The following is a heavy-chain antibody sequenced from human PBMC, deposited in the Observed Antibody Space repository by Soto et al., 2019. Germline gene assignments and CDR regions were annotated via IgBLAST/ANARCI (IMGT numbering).Heavy chain of an antibody. CDR2: IWSDGTKK. D-gene: IGHD6-13*01. Sequence: ESGGGVVQPGRSLTLSCTASGFAFSNYGIHWVRQAPGRGLEWVAVIWSDGTKKFYAGSVRGRFTISRDNSKNTIYLQMNSLRAEDTAVYYFARDWWEEPAGKETVSQFDYWGQGTLVTVSS. CDR3: ARDWWEEPAGKETVSQFDY. V-gene: IGHV3-33*01. CDR1: GFAFSNYG. J-gene: IGHJ4*02.